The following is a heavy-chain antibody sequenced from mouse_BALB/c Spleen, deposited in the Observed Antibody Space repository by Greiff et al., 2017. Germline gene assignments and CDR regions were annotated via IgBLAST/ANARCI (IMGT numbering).Heavy chain of an antibody. CDR1: GFNIKDTY. CDR2: IDPANGNT. V-gene: IGHV14-3*02. D-gene: IGHD2-1*01. Sequence: DVQLQESGAELVKPGASVKLSCTASGFNIKDTYMHWVKQRPEQGLEWIGRIDPANGNTKYDPKFQGKATITADTSSNTAYLQLSSLTSEDTAVYYCARWNGNSPWFAYWGQGTLVTVSA. J-gene: IGHJ3*01. CDR3: ARWNGNSPWFAY.